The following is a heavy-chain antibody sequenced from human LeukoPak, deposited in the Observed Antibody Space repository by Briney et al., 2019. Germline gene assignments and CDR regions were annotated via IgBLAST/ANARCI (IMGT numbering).Heavy chain of an antibody. CDR2: ISAYNGNT. D-gene: IGHD1-26*01. J-gene: IGHJ6*03. CDR1: GYTFTSYG. CDR3: ARAVGAAPPDPYYYYYMDV. V-gene: IGHV1-18*01. Sequence: GASVKVSCKASGYTFTSYGISWVRQAPGQGLEWMGWISAYNGNTNYAQKLQGRVTMTTDTSTSTAYMELRSLRSDDTAVYYCARAVGAAPPDPYYYYYMDVWGKGTTVTISS.